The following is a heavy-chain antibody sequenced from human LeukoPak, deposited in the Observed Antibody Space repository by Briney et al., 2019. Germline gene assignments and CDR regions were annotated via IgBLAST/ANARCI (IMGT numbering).Heavy chain of an antibody. Sequence: TGGSLRLSCAASGFTFSSYGMHWVRQAPGKGLEWVAFIRYDGSNKYYADSVKGRFTISRDNSKNTLYLQMNSLGAEDTAVYYCAKDNGYGLYYFDYWGQGTLVTVSS. D-gene: IGHD3/OR15-3a*01. CDR1: GFTFSSYG. CDR3: AKDNGYGLYYFDY. J-gene: IGHJ4*02. V-gene: IGHV3-30*02. CDR2: IRYDGSNK.